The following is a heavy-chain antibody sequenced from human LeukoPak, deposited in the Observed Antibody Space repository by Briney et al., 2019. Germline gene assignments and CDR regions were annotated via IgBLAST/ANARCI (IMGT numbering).Heavy chain of an antibody. CDR2: IRSKANSYAT. V-gene: IGHV3-73*01. D-gene: IGHD3-3*01. J-gene: IGHJ4*02. CDR1: GFTFSGSA. CDR3: TGSYDFWSGNDY. Sequence: GGSLRPSCAASGFTFSGSAMHWVRQASGKGLEWVGRIRSKANSYATAYAALVKGRVTSTRDDSKNRAYLQVNSLKTEDTAVYYCTGSYDFWSGNDYWGQGTLVTVSS.